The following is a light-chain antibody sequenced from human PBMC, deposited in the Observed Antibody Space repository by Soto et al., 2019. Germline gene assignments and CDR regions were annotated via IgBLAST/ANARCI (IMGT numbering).Light chain of an antibody. CDR2: DAS. CDR1: QSVSSN. Sequence: EIVMTQSRATLSVSPGERATLCCRASQSVSSNLAWYRQKPGQAPRLLFYDASTRATGIPARFSGSGSGTEFTLTISSLQPDDFATYYCQQYNSYSWTFGQGTKVDI. CDR3: QQYNSYSWT. V-gene: IGKV3-15*01. J-gene: IGKJ1*01.